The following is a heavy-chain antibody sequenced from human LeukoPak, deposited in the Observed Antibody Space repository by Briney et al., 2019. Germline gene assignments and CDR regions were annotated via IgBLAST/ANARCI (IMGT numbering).Heavy chain of an antibody. CDR1: GYTFTSYW. CDR2: IYPGDSDT. V-gene: IGHV5-51*01. J-gene: IGHJ5*02. CDR3: ARRKITMVRGVIHYWFDP. Sequence: GESLKISCKGSGYTFTSYWTSWVRQMPGKGLAWMGIIYPGDSDTRYRPSFQGQVTISADKSMSTAYLQWSSLKASDTAMYYCARRKITMVRGVIHYWFDPWGQGTLVTVSS. D-gene: IGHD3-10*01.